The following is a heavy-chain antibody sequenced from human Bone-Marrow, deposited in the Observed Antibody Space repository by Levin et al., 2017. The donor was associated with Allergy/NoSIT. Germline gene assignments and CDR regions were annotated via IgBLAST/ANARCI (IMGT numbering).Heavy chain of an antibody. CDR3: ARQYQLLWPFDY. J-gene: IGHJ4*02. CDR2: IWYDGSNK. V-gene: IGHV3-33*01. CDR1: GFTFSSYG. Sequence: LSLTCAASGFTFSSYGMHWVRQAPGKGLEWVAVIWYDGSNKYYADSVKGRFTISRDNSKNTLYLQMNSLRAEDTAVYYCARQYQLLWPFDYWGQGTLVTVSS. D-gene: IGHD2-2*01.